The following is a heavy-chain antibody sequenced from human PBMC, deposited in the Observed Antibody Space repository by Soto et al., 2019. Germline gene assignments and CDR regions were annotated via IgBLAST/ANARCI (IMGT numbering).Heavy chain of an antibody. J-gene: IGHJ5*02. CDR1: GGSISADY. V-gene: IGHV4-59*01. CDR2: VYYTGST. Sequence: SETLSLTCTVSGGSISADYWNWIRQPPGKGLELIGYVYYTGSTNYNPSLKSRVSLSLDPSKNQFSLNLSSVTAADTAVYFCARGRWFDPCGEGTLVTVSS. CDR3: ARGRWFDP.